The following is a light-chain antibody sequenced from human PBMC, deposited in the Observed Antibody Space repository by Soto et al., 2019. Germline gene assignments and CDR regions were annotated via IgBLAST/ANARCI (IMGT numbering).Light chain of an antibody. Sequence: QSVLTQTASVSGSPGQSIAISCTGTSSDVGGYNYVSWYQQHPGKAPKLMVYDVSNRPSGVSNRFSGSKSGNTASLTISGLQVEDEADYYCSSYTSSSTYVFGTGTKVTVL. J-gene: IGLJ1*01. CDR2: DVS. CDR1: SSDVGGYNY. CDR3: SSYTSSSTYV. V-gene: IGLV2-14*01.